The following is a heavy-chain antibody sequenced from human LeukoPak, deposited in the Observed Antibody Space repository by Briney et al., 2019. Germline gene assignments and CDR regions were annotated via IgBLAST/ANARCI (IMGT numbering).Heavy chain of an antibody. J-gene: IGHJ5*02. CDR2: ISAYNGNT. V-gene: IGHV1-18*01. CDR1: GYTFTSYG. D-gene: IGHD3-16*01. CDR3: ARGVIYYDYVWGSRWFDP. Sequence: ASVKVSCKASGYTFTSYGISWVRQAPGQGLEWMGWISAYNGNTNYAQKLQGRVTMTTDTSTSTAYMELRSLRSDDTAVYYCARGVIYYDYVWGSRWFDPWGQGTLVTVSS.